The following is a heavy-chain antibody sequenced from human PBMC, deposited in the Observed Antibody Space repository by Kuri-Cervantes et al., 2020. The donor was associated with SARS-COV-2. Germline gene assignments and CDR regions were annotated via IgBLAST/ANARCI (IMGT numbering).Heavy chain of an antibody. Sequence: GGSLRLSCAASGFTFSRSAMEWVRQAPGKGLEWVAVISYDGSNKYYADSVKGRFTISRDNSKNMVYLQMNSLRAEDTAVYYCVKDIHNWSFDSWGQGTLVTVSS. CDR1: GFTFSRSA. J-gene: IGHJ4*02. CDR2: ISYDGSNK. CDR3: VKDIHNWSFDS. V-gene: IGHV3-30*07. D-gene: IGHD3-3*01.